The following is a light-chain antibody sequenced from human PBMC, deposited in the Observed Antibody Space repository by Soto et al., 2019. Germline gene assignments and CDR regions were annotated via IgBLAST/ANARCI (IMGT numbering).Light chain of an antibody. CDR2: GNF. CDR3: QTYDSSLRASV. J-gene: IGLJ3*02. V-gene: IGLV1-40*01. Sequence: QSVLTQPPSVSGAPGQRVTISCTGSRSNIGADFDVHWYQQLPGTAPKLLISGNFDRPSGVPDRFSGSKSGTSASLAITGLQAEDEADYYCQTYDSSLRASVFGGGTKVTVL. CDR1: RSNIGADFD.